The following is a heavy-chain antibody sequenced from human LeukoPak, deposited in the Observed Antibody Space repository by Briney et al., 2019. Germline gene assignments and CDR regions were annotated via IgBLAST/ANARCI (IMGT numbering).Heavy chain of an antibody. D-gene: IGHD6-19*01. CDR1: GFSISSGYY. J-gene: IGHJ4*02. CDR3: AKRARYNSARATDFDS. V-gene: IGHV4-38-2*02. Sequence: SETLSLTCTVSGFSISSGYYWGWIRQPPGKGLEWIASIYHGGSTYYNPSLKSRVTISVDTPKNQFSLKLSSVTAADTAEYYCAKRARYNSARATDFDSWGQGTQVTVSS. CDR2: IYHGGST.